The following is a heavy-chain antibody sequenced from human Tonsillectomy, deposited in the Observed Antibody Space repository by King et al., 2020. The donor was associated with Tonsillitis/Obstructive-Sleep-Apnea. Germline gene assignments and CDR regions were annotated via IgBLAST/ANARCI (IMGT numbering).Heavy chain of an antibody. CDR3: ARVHYDDGAHWFDP. J-gene: IGHJ5*02. Sequence: QVHVVESGGRVVQPGRSLRLSCAASGFSFSAYAMNWVRHAPGKGLEWVAIISFDGSNKYYADSVKGRFTISRDNPENTLYLQMNKLRVEDTAVYYCARVHYDDGAHWFDPWGQGTLVTVSS. V-gene: IGHV3-30*01. CDR2: ISFDGSNK. D-gene: IGHD3-16*01. CDR1: GFSFSAYA.